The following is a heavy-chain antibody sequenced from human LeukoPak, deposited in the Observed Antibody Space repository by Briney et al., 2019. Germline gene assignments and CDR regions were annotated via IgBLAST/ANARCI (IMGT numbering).Heavy chain of an antibody. D-gene: IGHD3-9*01. J-gene: IGHJ5*02. CDR3: ARSHYDILTGYSNWFDP. Sequence: PSQTLSLTCTVSGGSISSGGYYSSWIRQHPGKGLEWIGYIYYSGSTDYNPSLKSRVTISVDTSKNQFSLKLSSVTAADTAVYYCARSHYDILTGYSNWFDPWGQGTLVTVSS. CDR1: GGSISSGGYY. CDR2: IYYSGST. V-gene: IGHV4-31*03.